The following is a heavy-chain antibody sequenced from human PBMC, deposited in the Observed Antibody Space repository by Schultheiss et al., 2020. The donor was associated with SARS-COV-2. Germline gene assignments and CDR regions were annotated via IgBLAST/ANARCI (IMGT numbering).Heavy chain of an antibody. CDR2: IIPIFGTA. CDR1: GGTFSSYA. V-gene: IGHV1-69*01. CDR3: ARERSSGVYYFDY. D-gene: IGHD6-13*01. Sequence: KISCKASGGTFSSYAISWVRQAPGQGLEWMGGIIPIFGTANYAQKFQGRVTITADESTSTAYMELSSLRSEDTAVYYCARERSSGVYYFDYWGQGTLVTVSS. J-gene: IGHJ4*02.